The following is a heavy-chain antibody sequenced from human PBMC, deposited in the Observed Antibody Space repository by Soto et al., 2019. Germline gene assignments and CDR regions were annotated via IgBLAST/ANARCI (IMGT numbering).Heavy chain of an antibody. D-gene: IGHD4-17*01. J-gene: IGHJ4*02. Sequence: ASVKVSCKASGYTFTNYGFTWVRQAPGQGLEWLGRISTYNGNAKYAQKVQGRLTITADTSTSTAYMELSSLRSDDTAVYYCARGDYGGNSGPFDYWGQGTLVTVSS. CDR3: ARGDYGGNSGPFDY. CDR2: ISTYNGNA. V-gene: IGHV1-18*01. CDR1: GYTFTNYG.